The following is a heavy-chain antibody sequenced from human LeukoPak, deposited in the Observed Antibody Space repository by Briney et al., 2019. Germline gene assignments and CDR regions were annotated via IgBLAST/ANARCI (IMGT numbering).Heavy chain of an antibody. J-gene: IGHJ4*02. V-gene: IGHV3-7*01. CDR1: GFTFSSRDW. CDR2: IKQDGSEK. Sequence: GGSLRLSCVASGFTFSSRDWMTWVRQAPGKGLEWVANIKQDGSEKNYVDSVKGRFTISRDNAKNSVDLQMNSLRVEDTAVYYCAKTSQYSSGWFDYWGQGTLVTVSS. D-gene: IGHD6-19*01. CDR3: AKTSQYSSGWFDY.